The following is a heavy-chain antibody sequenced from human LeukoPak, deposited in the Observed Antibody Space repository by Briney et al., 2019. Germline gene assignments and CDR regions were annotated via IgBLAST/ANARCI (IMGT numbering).Heavy chain of an antibody. J-gene: IGHJ4*02. CDR3: ARDLYSNRWLEDH. Sequence: VSVKVSCKASGYTFTNYGISWVRQAPGQGLEWMGWISTYSGNTNYAQKLQGRVTMTTDTSTSTAYMELRSLRSDDTAVYYCARDLYSNRWLEDHWGEGTLVSVPS. CDR2: ISTYSGNT. V-gene: IGHV1-18*01. D-gene: IGHD6-13*01. CDR1: GYTFTNYG.